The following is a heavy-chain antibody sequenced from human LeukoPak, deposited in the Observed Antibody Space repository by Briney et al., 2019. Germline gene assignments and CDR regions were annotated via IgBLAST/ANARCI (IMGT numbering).Heavy chain of an antibody. J-gene: IGHJ4*02. CDR3: ARRTILTGSDY. V-gene: IGHV4-4*02. CDR2: IYHSGST. CDR1: GGSISSSNW. Sequence: SGTLSLTCAVSGGSISSSNWWSWVRQPPGKGLEWIGEIYHSGSTNYNPSLKSRVTISVDTSKNQFSLKLSSVTAADTAVYYCARRTILTGSDYWGQGTLVTVSS. D-gene: IGHD3-9*01.